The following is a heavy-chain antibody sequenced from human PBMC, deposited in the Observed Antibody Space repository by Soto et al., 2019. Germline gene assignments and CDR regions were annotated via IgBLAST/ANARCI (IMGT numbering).Heavy chain of an antibody. J-gene: IGHJ4*02. D-gene: IGHD4-4*01. CDR2: VYYTGNT. CDR3: ARESKGSPSDS. V-gene: IGHV4-39*02. Sequence: SETLSLTCTVSGGSISSSSYYWGWIRQPPGKGLEWIGSVYYTGNTYYNPSLKSRVTISVDTSKKQFSLKLTSVRAADTAVYYCARESKGSPSDSWGQGILVTVSS. CDR1: GGSISSSSYY.